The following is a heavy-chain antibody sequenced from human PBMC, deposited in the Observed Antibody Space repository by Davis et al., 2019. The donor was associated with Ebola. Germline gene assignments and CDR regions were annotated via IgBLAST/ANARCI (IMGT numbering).Heavy chain of an antibody. CDR3: ARGGAIAAAALSY. CDR1: GFTFSSYW. CDR2: INSDGSST. Sequence: GESLKISCAASGFTFSSYWMHWVRQAPGKGLVWVSRINSDGSSTSYADSVKGRFTISRDNDKNSLSLQMNGLRAEDTAVYYCARGGAIAAAALSYWGQGTLVTVSS. V-gene: IGHV3-74*01. D-gene: IGHD6-13*01. J-gene: IGHJ4*02.